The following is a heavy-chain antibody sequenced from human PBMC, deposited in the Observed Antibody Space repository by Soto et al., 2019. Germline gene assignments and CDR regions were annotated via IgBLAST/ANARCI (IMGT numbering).Heavy chain of an antibody. CDR1: GFTFSSYA. Sequence: PGGSLRLSCAASGFTFSSYAMSWVLQAPGKGLEWVSAISGSGGSTYYADSVKGRFTISRDNSKNTLYLQMNSLRAEDTAVYYCAKSLSFCSGYYDYHHYRMYVWGQGTKVTVS. CDR2: ISGSGGST. J-gene: IGHJ6*02. D-gene: IGHD3-3*01. CDR3: AKSLSFCSGYYDYHHYRMYV. V-gene: IGHV3-23*01.